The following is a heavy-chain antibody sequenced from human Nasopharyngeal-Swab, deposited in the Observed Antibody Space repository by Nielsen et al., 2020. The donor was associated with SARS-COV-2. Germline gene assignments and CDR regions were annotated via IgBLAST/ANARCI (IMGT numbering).Heavy chain of an antibody. J-gene: IGHJ3*02. V-gene: IGHV4-34*01. D-gene: IGHD5-18*01. CDR3: ARYAVWTAMGRSPLSAFDI. Sequence: WIRQPPGKGLEWIGEINHSGTTNYNPSLKSRANISLDKSKNQFSLRMTSVTAADTAVYYCARYAVWTAMGRSPLSAFDIWGQGTKVTVSS. CDR2: INHSGTT.